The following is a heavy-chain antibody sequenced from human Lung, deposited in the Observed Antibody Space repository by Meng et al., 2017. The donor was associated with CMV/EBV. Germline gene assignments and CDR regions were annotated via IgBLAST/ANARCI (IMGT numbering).Heavy chain of an antibody. CDR3: ARAMVATYYGMDL. J-gene: IGHJ6*02. V-gene: IGHV3-53*01. CDR2: IYSGGST. D-gene: IGHD5-12*01. CDR1: GFTVSSNY. Sequence: ESLKISCAASGFTVSSNYMSWVRQAPGKGLEWVSVIYSGGSTYYADSVKGRFTISRDNSKNTLYLQMNSLRAEDTAVYYCARAMVATYYGMDLWAPPPPVTVSS.